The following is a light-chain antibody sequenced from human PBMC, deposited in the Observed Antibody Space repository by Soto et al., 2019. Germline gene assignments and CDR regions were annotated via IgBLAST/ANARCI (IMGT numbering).Light chain of an antibody. CDR2: YAS. V-gene: IGKV3-11*01. CDR3: QQRSNRPPWT. J-gene: IGKJ4*02. Sequence: IMLSQSPGTLAWSKGEAATLSCRARQYVGTSYSSYHHKPGEAPRLLIYYASNRATGITARFSGSGSGTDFTLIINSLAAEDFAVYYCQQRSNRPPWTFGGGSMVDI. CDR1: QYVGTS.